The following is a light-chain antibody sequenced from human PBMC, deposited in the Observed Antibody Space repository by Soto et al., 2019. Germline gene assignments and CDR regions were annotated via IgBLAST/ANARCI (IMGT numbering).Light chain of an antibody. CDR1: QSVSSSY. CDR3: QQYGNSPWT. Sequence: EIVLTQSPGTLSLSPGERATLSCRASQSVSSSYIAWYQHKPGQAPRLLIYGASSRATGVPDRFSGSGSATDFILTISRLEPEDFVVYYCQQYGNSPWTFGQGTKVEIK. V-gene: IGKV3-20*01. J-gene: IGKJ1*01. CDR2: GAS.